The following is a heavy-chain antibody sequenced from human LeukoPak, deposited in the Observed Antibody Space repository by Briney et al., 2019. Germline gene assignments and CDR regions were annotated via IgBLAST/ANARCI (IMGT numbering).Heavy chain of an antibody. CDR2: IYYSGST. D-gene: IGHD3-22*01. CDR1: GDSISSYF. Sequence: SETLSLTCTVSGDSISSYFWSWIRQPPGKGLEWIGYIYYSGSTNYNPSLKSRVTISVDRSKNQFSLKLSSVTAADTAVYYCARAGYYYDSSGYYPHDAFDIWGQGTMVTVSS. CDR3: ARAGYYYDSSGYYPHDAFDI. V-gene: IGHV4-59*12. J-gene: IGHJ3*02.